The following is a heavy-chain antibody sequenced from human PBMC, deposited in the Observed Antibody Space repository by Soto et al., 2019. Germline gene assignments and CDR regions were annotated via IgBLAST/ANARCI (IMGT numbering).Heavy chain of an antibody. Sequence: EVQLLESGGGLVQPGGSLRLSCAASGFTFSTYAMSWVRQAPGKGLEWVSTITTSGGNTYTADSVQGRFTISRDNSKNTLYLQMNSLRAEDTAVYYCAGRYCTNGVCYTNYYYYIDVWGKGTTVTVSS. CDR3: AGRYCTNGVCYTNYYYYIDV. CDR1: GFTFSTYA. D-gene: IGHD2-8*01. J-gene: IGHJ6*03. CDR2: ITTSGGNT. V-gene: IGHV3-23*01.